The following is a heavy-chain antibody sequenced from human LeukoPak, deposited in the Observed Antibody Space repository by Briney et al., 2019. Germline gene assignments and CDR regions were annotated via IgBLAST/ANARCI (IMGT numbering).Heavy chain of an antibody. D-gene: IGHD4-23*01. CDR1: GYTFTSYY. CDR3: ARDNSVEDTAWWLDP. V-gene: IGHV1-46*01. CDR2: INPSGGST. Sequence: ASVKVSCKASGYTFTSYYMHWVRQAPGQGLEWMGIINPSGGSTSYAQKFQGRVTMTRDMSTSTDYMELSSLRSEDTAVYYCARDNSVEDTAWWLDPWGQGTLVTVSS. J-gene: IGHJ5*02.